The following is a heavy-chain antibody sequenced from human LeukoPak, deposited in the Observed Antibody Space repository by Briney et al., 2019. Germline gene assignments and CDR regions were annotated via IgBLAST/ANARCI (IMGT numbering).Heavy chain of an antibody. V-gene: IGHV3-74*01. D-gene: IGHD2-15*01. CDR1: GFTFSSYW. CDR3: AGVRCSGGSCYLLDY. Sequence: GGSLRLSCAASGFTFSSYWMHWVRQAPGKGLVWVSRINTDGSSTSYADSVKGRFTISRDNAKNTLYLQMNSLRAEDTAVYYCAGVRCSGGSCYLLDYWGQGTLVTVSS. CDR2: INTDGSST. J-gene: IGHJ4*02.